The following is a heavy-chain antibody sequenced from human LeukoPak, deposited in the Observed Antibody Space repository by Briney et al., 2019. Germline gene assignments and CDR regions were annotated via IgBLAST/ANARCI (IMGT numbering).Heavy chain of an antibody. CDR1: GFTFSSYA. D-gene: IGHD3-10*01. J-gene: IGHJ4*02. V-gene: IGHV3-23*01. CDR3: ARDPNYGSGSYADY. Sequence: VGSLRLSCAASGFTFSSYAMSWVRQAPGKGLEWVSAISGSGGSTYYADSVKGRFTISRDNSKNTLYLQMNSLRAEDTAVYYCARDPNYGSGSYADYWGQGTLVTVSS. CDR2: ISGSGGST.